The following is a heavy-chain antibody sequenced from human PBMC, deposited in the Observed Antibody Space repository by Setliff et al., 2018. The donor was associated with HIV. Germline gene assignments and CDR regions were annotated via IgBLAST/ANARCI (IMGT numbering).Heavy chain of an antibody. D-gene: IGHD6-19*01. V-gene: IGHV3-48*01. CDR3: SRYALAVPGYHNAFDI. CDR1: GFTFSSYS. J-gene: IGHJ3*02. Sequence: GGSLRLSCAASGFTFSSYSLNWVRQAPGKGLEWVSYISSTSSNIYYVDSVEGRFTISRDNADNSLYLQMNSLRAEDTAVYYCSRYALAVPGYHNAFDIWGQGTMVTVSS. CDR2: ISSTSSNI.